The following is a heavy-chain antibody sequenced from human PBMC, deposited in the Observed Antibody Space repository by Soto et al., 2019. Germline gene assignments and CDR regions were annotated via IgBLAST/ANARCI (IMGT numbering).Heavy chain of an antibody. J-gene: IGHJ4*02. CDR2: IYYSGST. V-gene: IGHV4-31*03. D-gene: IGHD3-9*01. CDR3: AREAGYFDLGIDY. CDR1: SGSISSGGYY. Sequence: WLTCTVSSGSISSGGYYWSRIRQHPGKGLEWIGYIYYSGSTYYNPSLKSRVTISVDTSKNQFSLKLSSVTAADTAVYYCAREAGYFDLGIDYWGQGTLVTVSS.